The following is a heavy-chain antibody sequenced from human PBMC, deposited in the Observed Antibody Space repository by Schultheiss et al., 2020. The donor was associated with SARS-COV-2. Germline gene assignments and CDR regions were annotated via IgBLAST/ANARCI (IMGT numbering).Heavy chain of an antibody. J-gene: IGHJ4*02. CDR3: AREGGSGWSFNSVLDY. Sequence: GESLKISCAASGFTFSSYGMHWVRQAPGKGLEWVSAISGSGGSTYYADSVKGRFTISRDNSKNTLYLQMNSLRAEDTAVYYCAREGGSGWSFNSVLDYWGQGTLVTVSS. CDR1: GFTFSSYG. D-gene: IGHD6-19*01. V-gene: IGHV3-23*01. CDR2: ISGSGGST.